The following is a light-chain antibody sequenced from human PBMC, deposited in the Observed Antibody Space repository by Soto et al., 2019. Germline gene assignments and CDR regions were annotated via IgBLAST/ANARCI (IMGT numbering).Light chain of an antibody. CDR2: GAS. V-gene: IGKV3-20*01. J-gene: IGKJ4*01. CDR3: QQYGSSAT. Sequence: EIVLTQSPGTLSLSPGERATLSCRASQSVSSSYLAWYQQKPGQAPRLLIYGASSRATGIPDRFIGSGSGTDFTLTISRLEPEDFAVYYCQQYGSSATFGGGTKVEIK. CDR1: QSVSSSY.